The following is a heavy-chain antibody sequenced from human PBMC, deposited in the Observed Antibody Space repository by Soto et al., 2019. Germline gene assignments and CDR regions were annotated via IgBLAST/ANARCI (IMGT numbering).Heavy chain of an antibody. CDR3: AKGYHNFDY. J-gene: IGHJ4*02. Sequence: GGSLRLSCTAAGFTFSSYGMHWVRQAPGKGLEWVAVISYDGSNKYYADSVKGRFTISRDNSKNTLYLQMNSLRVEDTAVYYCAKGYHNFDYWGLGTLVTVSS. CDR1: GFTFSSYG. D-gene: IGHD2-2*01. V-gene: IGHV3-30*18. CDR2: ISYDGSNK.